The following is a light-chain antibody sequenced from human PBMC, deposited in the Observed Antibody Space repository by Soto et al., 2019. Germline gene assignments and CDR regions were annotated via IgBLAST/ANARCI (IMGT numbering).Light chain of an antibody. CDR3: QQSYSTPPFT. J-gene: IGKJ3*01. CDR1: QSISSY. V-gene: IGKV1-39*01. Sequence: DIQMTQSPSSLSASVGDRVTITCRASQSISSYLNWYQQKPGKAPTRLIYAASSLQSGVTSRFSGSGSGTDFTLNISSLQPEDFATYYCQQSYSTPPFTFGHGTKVDIK. CDR2: AAS.